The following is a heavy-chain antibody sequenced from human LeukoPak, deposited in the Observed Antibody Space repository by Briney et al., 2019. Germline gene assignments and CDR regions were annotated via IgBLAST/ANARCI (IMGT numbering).Heavy chain of an antibody. CDR3: ARVAIFGIYFQH. J-gene: IGHJ1*01. CDR1: GGSISSYY. V-gene: IGHV4-59*01. CDR2: IYYSGST. D-gene: IGHD3-3*01. Sequence: PSETLSLTCTVSGGSISSYYWSWIRQPPGRGLEWIGYIYYSGSTNYNPSLKSRVTISVDTSKNQFSLKLSSVTAADTAVYYCARVAIFGIYFQHWGQGTLVTVSS.